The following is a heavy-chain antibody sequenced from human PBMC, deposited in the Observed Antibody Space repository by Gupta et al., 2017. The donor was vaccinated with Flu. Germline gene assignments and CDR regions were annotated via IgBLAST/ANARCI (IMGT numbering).Heavy chain of an antibody. CDR2: ISYDGSNK. CDR1: GFTFSSYG. CDR3: AKGGTMIVVVIKDPGLDY. V-gene: IGHV3-30*18. J-gene: IGHJ4*02. D-gene: IGHD3-22*01. Sequence: QVQLVESGGGVVQPGRSLRLSCAASGFTFSSYGMHWVRQAPGKGLEWVAVISYDGSNKYYADSVKGRLTISRDNSKNTLYLQMNSLRAEDTAVYYCAKGGTMIVVVIKDPGLDYWGQGTLVTVSS.